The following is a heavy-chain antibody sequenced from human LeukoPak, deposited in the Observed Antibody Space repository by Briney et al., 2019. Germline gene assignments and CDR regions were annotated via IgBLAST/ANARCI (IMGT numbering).Heavy chain of an antibody. CDR1: GFTFDDYA. J-gene: IGHJ4*02. V-gene: IGHV3-43D*03. D-gene: IGHD3-3*01. Sequence: GGSLRLSCAASGFTFDDYAMHWVRQAPGKGLEWVSLISWDGGSTYYADSVKGRFTISRDNSKNTLYLQMNSLRAEDTAVYYCAKDYRPHDFWSGLVDYWGQGTLVTVSS. CDR2: ISWDGGST. CDR3: AKDYRPHDFWSGLVDY.